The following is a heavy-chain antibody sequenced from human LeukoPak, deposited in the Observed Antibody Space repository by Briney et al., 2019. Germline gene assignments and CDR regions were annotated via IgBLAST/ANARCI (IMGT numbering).Heavy chain of an antibody. V-gene: IGHV3-23*01. CDR1: GFTFSSDA. D-gene: IGHD3-3*01. J-gene: IGHJ4*02. CDR2: ISGSGGST. Sequence: GGFLRLSCAASGFTFSSDAMSWVRQAPGKGLEWVSAISGSGGSTYYADSVKGRFTISRDNSKNTLYLQMNSLRAEDTAVYYCAKCLRYDFWSGTGFDYWGQGTLVTVSS. CDR3: AKCLRYDFWSGTGFDY.